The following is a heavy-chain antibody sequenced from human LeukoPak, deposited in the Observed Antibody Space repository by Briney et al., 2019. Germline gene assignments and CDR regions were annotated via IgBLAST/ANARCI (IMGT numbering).Heavy chain of an antibody. Sequence: PSQTLSLTCTVSGGSISSGDCYWSWIRQPPGKGLEWIGYIYYSGSTYYNPSLKSRLSMSVDTSKNQFSLKLRSVTAADTAVYYCARLNVPQWDSDYRGQGTLVTVSS. CDR3: ARLNVPQWDSDY. CDR2: IYYSGST. J-gene: IGHJ4*02. CDR1: GGSISSGDCY. V-gene: IGHV4-30-4*08. D-gene: IGHD2-8*01.